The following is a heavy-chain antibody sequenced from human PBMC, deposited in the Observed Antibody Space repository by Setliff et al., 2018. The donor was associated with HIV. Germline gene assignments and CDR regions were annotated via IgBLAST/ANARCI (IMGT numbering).Heavy chain of an antibody. D-gene: IGHD4-17*01. J-gene: IGHJ2*01. CDR1: GGSINSRY. V-gene: IGHV4-59*11. CDR3: ARGGATVATRYFDL. Sequence: PSETLSLTCTVSGGSINSRYWSWIRQPPGKGLEWIGYMYYSGSTNYNPSLKSRVTISVDPSKNQFSLNLTSMTAADTAVYYCARGGATVATRYFDLWGRGTLVTVSS. CDR2: MYYSGST.